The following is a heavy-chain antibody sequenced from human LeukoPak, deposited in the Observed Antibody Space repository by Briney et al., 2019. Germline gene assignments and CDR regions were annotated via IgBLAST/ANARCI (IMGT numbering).Heavy chain of an antibody. CDR1: GGSFSGYY. D-gene: IGHD3-22*01. CDR2: INHSGST. V-gene: IGHV4-34*01. CDR3: ARGRVTYYYDSSGYYYYFDY. Sequence: SETLSLTCAVYGGSFSGYYWSWIRQPPGKGLEWIGEINHSGSTNYNPSLKSRVTISVDTSKNQFSLKLSSVTAADTAVYYCARGRVTYYYDSSGYYYYFDYWGQGTLVTVSS. J-gene: IGHJ4*02.